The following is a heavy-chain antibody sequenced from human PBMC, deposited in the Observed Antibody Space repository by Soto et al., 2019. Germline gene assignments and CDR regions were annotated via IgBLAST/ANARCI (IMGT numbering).Heavy chain of an antibody. CDR3: ARDYLSVAGDYYYYGMDV. V-gene: IGHV3-30-3*01. Sequence: GGSLRLSCAASGFTFSSYAMHWVRQAPGKGLEWVAVISYDGSNKYYADSVKGRFTISRDNSKNTLYLQMNSLRAEDTAVYYCARDYLSVAGDYYYYGMDVWGQGTTVTVSS. CDR1: GFTFSSYA. J-gene: IGHJ6*02. CDR2: ISYDGSNK. D-gene: IGHD6-19*01.